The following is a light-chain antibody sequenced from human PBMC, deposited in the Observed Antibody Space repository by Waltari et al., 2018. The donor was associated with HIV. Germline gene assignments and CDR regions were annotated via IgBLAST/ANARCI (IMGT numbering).Light chain of an antibody. CDR3: AVWDDSVSAWV. J-gene: IGLJ3*02. CDR2: WNN. CDR1: SSNIGSHD. V-gene: IGLV1-47*01. Sequence: QSVVTQTPSVSGTPGQRVTFSCSGSSSNIGSHDVYWYQHFTGTTPKLLINWNNRRPSGVPDRFSGSKSCTSASLAISGLRSEDEADYYCAVWDDSVSAWVFGGGTKLTVL.